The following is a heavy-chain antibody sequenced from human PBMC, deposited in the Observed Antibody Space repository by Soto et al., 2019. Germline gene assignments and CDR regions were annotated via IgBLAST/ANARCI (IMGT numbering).Heavy chain of an antibody. Sequence: SETLSLTCAVSGGPVSSGVFSWNWIRQPPGQGLEWIGYISHGGSPHYTPSLRSRVSISVDRSTNVISLNLTSITPADTAVYFCARGHYYYAMDVWGQGTTVTVSS. CDR2: ISHGGSP. V-gene: IGHV4-30-2*01. J-gene: IGHJ6*02. CDR3: ARGHYYYAMDV. CDR1: GGPVSSGVFS.